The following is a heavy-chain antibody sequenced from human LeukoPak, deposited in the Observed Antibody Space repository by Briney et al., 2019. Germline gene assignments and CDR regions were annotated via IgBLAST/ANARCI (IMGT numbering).Heavy chain of an antibody. J-gene: IGHJ5*02. Sequence: SETLSLTCTVSGRSISSYYWSWIRQSPGKGLEWIGYIYDSGSTNYNPSLKSRVTISVDTSRSQFSLKLSSVTAADTAVYYCAREDYNILTGSGDNWFDPWGQGTLVTVSS. V-gene: IGHV4-59*01. D-gene: IGHD3-9*01. CDR2: IYDSGST. CDR3: AREDYNILTGSGDNWFDP. CDR1: GRSISSYY.